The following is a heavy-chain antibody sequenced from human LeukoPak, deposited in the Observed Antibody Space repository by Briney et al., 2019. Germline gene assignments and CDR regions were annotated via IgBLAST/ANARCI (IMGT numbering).Heavy chain of an antibody. CDR3: ARYYCSSTICSHFDY. Sequence: SETLSLTCTVSGGSISSCYWSWIRQPPGKGLEWIGYIYYSGNTNYNPSLKGRVTISVDTSKNQFSLKLSSVTAADTAVYYCARYYCSSTICSHFDYWGQGTLVTVSS. D-gene: IGHD2-2*01. V-gene: IGHV4-59*01. CDR1: GGSISSCY. CDR2: IYYSGNT. J-gene: IGHJ4*02.